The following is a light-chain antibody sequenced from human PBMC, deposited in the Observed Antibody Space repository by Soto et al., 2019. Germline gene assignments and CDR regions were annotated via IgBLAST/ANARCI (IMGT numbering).Light chain of an antibody. CDR3: QQYYDTPST. J-gene: IGKJ1*01. CDR2: WAS. Sequence: DIVMNQSPDSLAVSLGERATINCKSSQSVLYSSNNNNYIAWYQQKPGQPPKLIIYWASTRESGVPDRFSGSGSGTDFTLTISSLQAEDVAIYYCQQYYDTPSTFGQGTKVDIK. V-gene: IGKV4-1*01. CDR1: QSVLYSSNNNNY.